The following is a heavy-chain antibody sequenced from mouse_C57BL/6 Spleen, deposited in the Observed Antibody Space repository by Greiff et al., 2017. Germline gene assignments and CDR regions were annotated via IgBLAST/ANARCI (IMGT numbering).Heavy chain of an antibody. J-gene: IGHJ2*01. CDR1: GYTFTGYW. Sequence: QVQLQQSGAELMKPGDSVKLSCKATGYTFTGYWIEWVKQRPGHGLAWIGEILPGSGSTNYNEQFKGKATFTADKSSNTAYMQLSSLTTEDSAIYYCARDYGSSYRGFFDYWGQGTTLTVSS. V-gene: IGHV1-9*01. CDR3: ARDYGSSYRGFFDY. D-gene: IGHD1-1*01. CDR2: ILPGSGST.